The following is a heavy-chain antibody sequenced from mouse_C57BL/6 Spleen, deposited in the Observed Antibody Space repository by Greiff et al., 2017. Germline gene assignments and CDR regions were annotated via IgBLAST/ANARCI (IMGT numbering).Heavy chain of an antibody. CDR2: IWTGGGT. Sequence: VQGVESGPGLVAPSQSLSITCTVSGFSLTSYAISWVRQPPGKGLEWLGVIWTGGGTNYNSALKSRLSISKDNSKSQVFLKMNSLQTDDTARYYCARNSDGYYYAMDYWGQGTSVTVSS. J-gene: IGHJ4*01. V-gene: IGHV2-9-1*01. D-gene: IGHD2-3*01. CDR1: GFSLTSYA. CDR3: ARNSDGYYYAMDY.